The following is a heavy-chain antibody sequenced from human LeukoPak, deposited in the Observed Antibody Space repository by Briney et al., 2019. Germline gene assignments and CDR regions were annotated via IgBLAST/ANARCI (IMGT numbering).Heavy chain of an antibody. Sequence: TGGSLRLSCAASGFTFSSYEMNWVRQAPGKGLEWVSYISSSGSTIYYADSVKGRFTISRDNAKNSLYLQMNSLRAEDTAVYYCARANLYIAAAEDYYYMDVWGKGATVTISS. J-gene: IGHJ6*03. CDR1: GFTFSSYE. CDR3: ARANLYIAAAEDYYYMDV. V-gene: IGHV3-48*03. CDR2: ISSSGSTI. D-gene: IGHD6-13*01.